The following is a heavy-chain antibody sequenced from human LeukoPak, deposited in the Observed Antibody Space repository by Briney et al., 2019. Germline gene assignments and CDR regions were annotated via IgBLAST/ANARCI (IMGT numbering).Heavy chain of an antibody. V-gene: IGHV4-34*01. D-gene: IGHD3-3*01. J-gene: IGHJ6*03. Sequence: KSSETLSLTCAVYGGSFSGYYWSWIRQPPGKGLEWIGEINHSGSTNYNPSLKSRVTISVDTSKNQFSLKLSSVTAADTAVYYCARDRFYYDFWSGYYPRDYYMDVWGKGTTVTVSS. CDR2: INHSGST. CDR1: GGSFSGYY. CDR3: ARDRFYYDFWSGYYPRDYYMDV.